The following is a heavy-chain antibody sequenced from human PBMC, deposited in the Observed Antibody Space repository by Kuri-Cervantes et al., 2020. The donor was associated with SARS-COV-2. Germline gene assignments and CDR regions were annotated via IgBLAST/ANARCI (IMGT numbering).Heavy chain of an antibody. V-gene: IGHV1-46*03. D-gene: IGHD6-6*01. J-gene: IGHJ6*03. CDR1: GYTFTGYY. Sequence: ASVKVSCKASGYTFTGYYMHWVRQAPGQGLEWMGIINPSGGSTSYAQKFQGRVTMTRDASTSTVYMELSSLRSEDTAVYYCARDRHSSSSPYYMDVWGKGTTVTVSS. CDR3: ARDRHSSSSPYYMDV. CDR2: INPSGGST.